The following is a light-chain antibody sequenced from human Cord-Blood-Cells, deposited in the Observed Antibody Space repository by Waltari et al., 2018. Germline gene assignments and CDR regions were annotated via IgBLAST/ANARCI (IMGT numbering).Light chain of an antibody. CDR3: QAWDSSTVV. CDR2: QDS. V-gene: IGLV3-1*01. Sequence: SYELTQPPSVSVSPGQTARTTCTGANLGDKYACWYQQKPGQSPVLVIYQDSKRPSGIPERFSGSNSGNTATLTISGTQAMDEADYYCQAWDSSTVVFGGGTKLTVL. CDR1: NLGDKY. J-gene: IGLJ2*01.